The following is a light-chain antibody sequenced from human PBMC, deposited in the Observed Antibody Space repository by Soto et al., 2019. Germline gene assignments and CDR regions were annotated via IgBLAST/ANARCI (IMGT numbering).Light chain of an antibody. V-gene: IGLV2-23*01. CDR1: SSDVGSYNL. CDR2: ERS. J-gene: IGLJ1*01. Sequence: QSVLTQPASVSGSPGQSITISCTGISSDVGSYNLVSWYQQHPGKAPKVMIYERSKRPSGVSNRFSGSKSGNTASLTISGLQAEDESDYYCYAGSSTYVFGTGTKLTVL. CDR3: YCYAGSSTYV.